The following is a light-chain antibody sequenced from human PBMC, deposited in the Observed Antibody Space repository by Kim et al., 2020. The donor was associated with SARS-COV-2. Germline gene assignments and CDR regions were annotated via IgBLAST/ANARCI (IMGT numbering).Light chain of an antibody. CDR3: QQYHDWPT. CDR1: QSVSSS. CDR2: GTS. V-gene: IGKV3-15*01. J-gene: IGKJ1*01. Sequence: SVSPGESATLSCRPSQSVSSSLAWYQQKPGQAPRLLIYGTSTRATGIPARFSGSGSGTEFTLTISSLQSEDFAVYYCQQYHDWPTFGQGTKVDIK.